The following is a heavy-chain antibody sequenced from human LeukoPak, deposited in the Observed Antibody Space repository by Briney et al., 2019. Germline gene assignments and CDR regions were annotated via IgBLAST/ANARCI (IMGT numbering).Heavy chain of an antibody. Sequence: ASVKVSCKASGYTFTSYGISWVRQAPGQGLEWMGWISAYNGNTNYAQKLQGRVTMTTDTSTSTAYMELRSLRSEDTAVYYCARGGYGSGSYYYYYGMDVWGQGTTVTVSS. V-gene: IGHV1-18*01. CDR2: ISAYNGNT. CDR1: GYTFTSYG. J-gene: IGHJ6*02. CDR3: ARGGYGSGSYYYYYGMDV. D-gene: IGHD3-10*01.